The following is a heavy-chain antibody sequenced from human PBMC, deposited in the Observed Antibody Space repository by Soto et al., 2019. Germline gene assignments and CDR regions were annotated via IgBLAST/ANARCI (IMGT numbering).Heavy chain of an antibody. CDR3: ARVHVMVVAGSTFDY. CDR1: GESINSGFS. D-gene: IGHD6-19*01. CDR2: IYHGRTT. J-gene: IGHJ4*01. V-gene: IGHV4-38-2*02. Sequence: PAFTVSGESINSGFSWAWNRQPPGKAPEWTASIYHGRTTFYNPSLKSRITISVDTSNNQFSLKLTSVTAADTAVYYCARVHVMVVAGSTFDYWGHGTLVTVSS.